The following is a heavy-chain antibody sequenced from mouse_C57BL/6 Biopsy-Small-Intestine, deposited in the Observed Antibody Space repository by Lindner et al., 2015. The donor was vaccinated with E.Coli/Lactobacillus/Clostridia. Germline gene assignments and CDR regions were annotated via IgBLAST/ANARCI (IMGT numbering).Heavy chain of an antibody. Sequence: VQLQESGAELARPGASVKLSCKASGYTFTSYGISWVKQRTGQGLEWIGEIYPRSGNTYYNERFKGKAIVTADKSSSTVYMEVRSLTSEDSAVYFCARRIEDAMDYWGQGTSVTVSS. CDR3: ARRIEDAMDY. CDR1: GYTFTSYG. J-gene: IGHJ4*01. CDR2: IYPRSGNT. V-gene: IGHV1-81*01.